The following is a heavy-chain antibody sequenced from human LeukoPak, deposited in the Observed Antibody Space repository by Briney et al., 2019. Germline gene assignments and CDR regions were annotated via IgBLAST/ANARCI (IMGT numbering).Heavy chain of an antibody. CDR3: ARPGIVGATIDY. CDR1: GGSISSHY. Sequence: PSETLSLTCTVSGGSISSHYWSWIRQPPGKGLEWIGYIYYSGSTNYNPSLKSRVTISVDTSKNQFSLKLTSVTAADTAVYYCARPGIVGATIDYWGQGTLVTVSS. D-gene: IGHD1-26*01. CDR2: IYYSGST. J-gene: IGHJ4*02. V-gene: IGHV4-59*11.